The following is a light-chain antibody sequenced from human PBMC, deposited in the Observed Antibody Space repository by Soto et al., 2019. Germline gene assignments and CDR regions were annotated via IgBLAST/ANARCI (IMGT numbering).Light chain of an antibody. CDR1: QSINAH. CDR3: QQYNTWLWT. Sequence: EVVMTQSPATLSVSPGERVTLSCRASQSINAHLAWYQQKPGQAPRLLIHGASTRATGIPARFSGSGFGTAFIXXIXSXQSEDFAVYYCQQYNTWLWTFGQGTKVELQ. V-gene: IGKV3-15*01. CDR2: GAS. J-gene: IGKJ1*01.